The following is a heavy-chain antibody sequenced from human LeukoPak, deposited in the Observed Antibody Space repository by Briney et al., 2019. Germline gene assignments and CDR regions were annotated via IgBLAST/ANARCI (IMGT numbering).Heavy chain of an antibody. CDR1: GYTFTTYD. V-gene: IGHV1-8*03. D-gene: IGHD3-22*01. CDR2: INPNSGNT. CDR3: VRAPSEYYYDSTGYRPFDY. J-gene: IGHJ4*02. Sequence: ASVRVSCKASGYTFTTYDINWVRQATGQGPEWMGWINPNSGNTGYAQKFQGRVTITRDTSISTAYMELSSLRSEDTAVYFCVRAPSEYYYDSTGYRPFDYWGQGTLVSVSS.